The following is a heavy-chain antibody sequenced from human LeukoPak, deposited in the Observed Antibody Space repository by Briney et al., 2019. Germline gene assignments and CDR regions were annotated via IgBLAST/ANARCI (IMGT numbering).Heavy chain of an antibody. V-gene: IGHV3-30*18. CDR3: AKLVATIDVDY. Sequence: PGGSLRLSCAASGFTFSGHGMYWVRQAPGKGLEWVAVISYDGRNKYYADSVKGRFTSSRDNSKNTLYLQMNSLRAEDTAVYYCAKLVATIDVDYWGQGTLVTVSS. J-gene: IGHJ4*02. D-gene: IGHD5-12*01. CDR1: GFTFSGHG. CDR2: ISYDGRNK.